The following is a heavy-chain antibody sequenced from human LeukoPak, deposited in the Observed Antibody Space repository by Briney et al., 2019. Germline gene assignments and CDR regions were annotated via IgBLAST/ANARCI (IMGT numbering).Heavy chain of an antibody. V-gene: IGHV4-59*01. Sequence: SETLSLTCSVSGGSMSSYYWSWIRQSPGKGLEWIGYIYHSGSTDYNSSLKSRVTISEDTSKKQFSLKVSSVTAADTAVYYCARARYREINYAYAGGFYYMDVWGKGTTVTVS. CDR2: IYHSGST. D-gene: IGHD1-26*01. CDR3: ARARYREINYAYAGGFYYMDV. J-gene: IGHJ6*03. CDR1: GGSMSSYY.